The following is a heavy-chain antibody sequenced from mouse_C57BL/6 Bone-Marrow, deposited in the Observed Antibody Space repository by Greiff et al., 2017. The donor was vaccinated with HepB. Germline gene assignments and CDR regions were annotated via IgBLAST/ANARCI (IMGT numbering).Heavy chain of an antibody. CDR2: IHPNSGST. V-gene: IGHV1-64*01. Sequence: QVQLQQPGAELVKPGASVKLSCKASGYTFTSYWMHWVKQRPGQGLEWIGMIHPNSGSTNYNEKFKSKATLTVDKSSSTAYMQLSSLTSEDSAAYYCARAKITRFAYWGQGTMVTVSA. D-gene: IGHD1-1*01. CDR3: ARAKITRFAY. CDR1: GYTFTSYW. J-gene: IGHJ3*01.